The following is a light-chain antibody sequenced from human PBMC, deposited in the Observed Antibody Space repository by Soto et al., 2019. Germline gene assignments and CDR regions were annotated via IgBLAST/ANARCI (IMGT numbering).Light chain of an antibody. Sequence: QSALTQPASVSGSPGQSITISCTGTSSDVGSYNLVSWYQQHPGKAPKLMIYEGSKRPSGVSNRFSGSKSGNTASLTISGLQASYEADYYCCSYAGSSTFVFGGGTKLTLL. J-gene: IGLJ2*01. V-gene: IGLV2-23*01. CDR3: CSYAGSSTFV. CDR2: EGS. CDR1: SSDVGSYNL.